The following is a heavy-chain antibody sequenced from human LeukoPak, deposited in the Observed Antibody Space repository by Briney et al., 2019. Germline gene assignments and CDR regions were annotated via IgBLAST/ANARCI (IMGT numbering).Heavy chain of an antibody. CDR3: ARGVVPAAIGWFDP. CDR2: IIPIFGTA. V-gene: IGHV1-69*01. J-gene: IGHJ5*02. CDR1: GGTFSSYA. Sequence: SVKVSCKASGGTFSSYAISWVRQAPGQGLEWMGGIIPIFGTANYAQKFQGRVTITADESTSTAYMELSSLRSEDTAVHYCARGVVPAAIGWFDPWGQGTLVTVSS. D-gene: IGHD2-2*01.